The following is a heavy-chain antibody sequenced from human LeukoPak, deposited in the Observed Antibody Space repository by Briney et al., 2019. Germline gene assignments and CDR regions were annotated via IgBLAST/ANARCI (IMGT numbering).Heavy chain of an antibody. CDR2: ISSSSSYI. CDR1: GFTFSSYS. V-gene: IGHV3-21*01. Sequence: GGSLRLSCAASGFTFSSYSMNWVRQAPGKGLEWVSSISSSSSYIYYADSVKGRFTISRDNAKNSLYLQMNSLRAEDTAVYYCACSATTVISLWGSYCFDYWGQGTLVTVSS. CDR3: ACSATTVISLWGSYCFDY. J-gene: IGHJ4*02. D-gene: IGHD4-11*01.